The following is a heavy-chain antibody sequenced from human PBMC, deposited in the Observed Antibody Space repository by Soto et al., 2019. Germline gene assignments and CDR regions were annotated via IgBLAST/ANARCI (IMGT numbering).Heavy chain of an antibody. J-gene: IGHJ4*02. CDR3: ARLNSSSPSGVFAY. CDR1: GFTFSGYT. Sequence: GGSLRLSCAASGFTFSGYTIHWVRQAPGKGLEWLALIWFDGSNKYYADSVKGRFTISRDNAKNTLYLQMNSLRAEDTAVYYCARLNSSSPSGVFAYWGQGSLVTVSS. CDR2: IWFDGSNK. D-gene: IGHD6-6*01. V-gene: IGHV3-33*01.